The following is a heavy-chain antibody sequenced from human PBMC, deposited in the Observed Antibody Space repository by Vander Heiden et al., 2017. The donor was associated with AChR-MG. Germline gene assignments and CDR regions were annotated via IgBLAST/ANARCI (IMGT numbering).Heavy chain of an antibody. J-gene: IGHJ4*02. V-gene: IGHV3-21*01. Sequence: EVHLVESGGGLVKPGGSLRLSCPAPGFTFSSFRLNWVGQAPGKGLEWVSSITSDSSHKYYADSVKGRFTVSRDNAENTLFLQMNSLRAEDTAVYYCARVHDYGDYGSFGYLGQGTLVTVSS. CDR2: ITSDSSHK. CDR1: GFTFSSFR. D-gene: IGHD4-17*01. CDR3: ARVHDYGDYGSFGY.